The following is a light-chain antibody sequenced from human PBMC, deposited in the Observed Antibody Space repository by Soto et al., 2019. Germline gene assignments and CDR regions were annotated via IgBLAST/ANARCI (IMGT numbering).Light chain of an antibody. V-gene: IGLV2-8*01. J-gene: IGLJ1*01. CDR1: SSDVGAYIF. CDR2: DVN. CDR3: VSFAGGTYV. Sequence: QSDLTQPPSASGSPGQSVTISCTGTSSDVGAYIFVSWYQQHPGKAPKLMVYDVNRRPPGVPDRFFGSKSGNTASLTVSGLQAEDEADYYCVSFAGGTYVFGTGTKLTVL.